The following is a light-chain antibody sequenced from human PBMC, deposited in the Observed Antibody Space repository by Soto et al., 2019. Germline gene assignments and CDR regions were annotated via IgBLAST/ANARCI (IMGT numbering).Light chain of an antibody. CDR3: QQYTDWPRT. Sequence: EIVLTQSPATLSLSPGERATLSCRASQSIGTYLTWYQQKRGQSPRLLIYDASTRATGIPARLSGSGSGTEFTLTINSLQSDDFAIYYCQQYTDWPRTFGQGTKVDIK. J-gene: IGKJ1*01. CDR1: QSIGTY. V-gene: IGKV3-15*01. CDR2: DAS.